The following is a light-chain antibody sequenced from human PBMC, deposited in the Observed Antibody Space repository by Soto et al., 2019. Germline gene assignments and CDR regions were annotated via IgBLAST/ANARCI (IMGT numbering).Light chain of an antibody. Sequence: DIQMTQSPSSLSASVGDRVTITCQASQDIRKYLNWYQQKPGRAPKLLIYGASNLETGVPSRFSGSGYGTDVTFTISSLQPEDIATYYCQQDDNLPPFTFGPGTKVAIK. CDR2: GAS. V-gene: IGKV1-33*01. CDR3: QQDDNLPPFT. J-gene: IGKJ3*01. CDR1: QDIRKY.